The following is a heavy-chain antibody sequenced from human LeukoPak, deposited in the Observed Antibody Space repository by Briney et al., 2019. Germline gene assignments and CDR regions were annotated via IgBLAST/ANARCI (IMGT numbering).Heavy chain of an antibody. V-gene: IGHV3-23*01. CDR3: AKDQKRGYSYGYLFYYYYMDV. CDR1: GFTFSSYA. CDR2: ISGSGGST. Sequence: GGSLRLSCAASGFTFSSYAMSWVRQAPGKGLEWVSAISGSGGSTYYADSVKGRFTISRDNSKTTLYLQMNSLRAEDTAVYYCAKDQKRGYSYGYLFYYYYMDVWGKGTTVTISS. D-gene: IGHD5-18*01. J-gene: IGHJ6*03.